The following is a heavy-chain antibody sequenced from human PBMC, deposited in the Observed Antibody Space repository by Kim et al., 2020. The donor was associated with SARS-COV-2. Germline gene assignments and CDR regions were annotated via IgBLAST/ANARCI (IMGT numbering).Heavy chain of an antibody. CDR3: AHRHLITRTIDI. V-gene: IGHV2-5*01. Sequence: RYSPSLKSRLTITKDTSKNQVVLTMTNMDPVDTATYYCAHRHLITRTIDIWGQGTMVTVSS. J-gene: IGHJ3*02. D-gene: IGHD2-8*01.